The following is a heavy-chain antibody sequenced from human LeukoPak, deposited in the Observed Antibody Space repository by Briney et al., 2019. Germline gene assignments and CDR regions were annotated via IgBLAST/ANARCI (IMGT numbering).Heavy chain of an antibody. J-gene: IGHJ4*02. Sequence: SETLSLTCTVSGHSISSGYYWGWIRQHPGKGLEWIGYIYYSGSTYYNPSLKSRVTISVDTSKNQFSLKLSSVTAVDTAVYYCARARRSGWGFDYWGQGTLVTVSS. D-gene: IGHD6-19*01. CDR1: GHSISSGYY. CDR2: IYYSGST. V-gene: IGHV4-31*03. CDR3: ARARRSGWGFDY.